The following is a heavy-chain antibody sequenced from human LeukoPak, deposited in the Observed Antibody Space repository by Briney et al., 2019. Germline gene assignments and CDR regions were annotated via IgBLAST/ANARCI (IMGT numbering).Heavy chain of an antibody. CDR3: ARIILGDSSGYYPTPPRVFDY. J-gene: IGHJ4*02. D-gene: IGHD3-22*01. CDR1: GGSISSYY. CDR2: IYYSGTN. V-gene: IGHV4-59*08. Sequence: SATLSLTCTVSGGSISSYYWSWIRQPPGKGLEWIEYIYYSGTNNYNPSLKSRATISVDTSKNHFSLKLSSVTAADTAMYYCARIILGDSSGYYPTPPRVFDYWGQGTLVTISS.